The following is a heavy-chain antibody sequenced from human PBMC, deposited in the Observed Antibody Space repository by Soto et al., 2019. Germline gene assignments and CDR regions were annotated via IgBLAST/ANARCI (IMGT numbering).Heavy chain of an antibody. Sequence: QVQLQESGPGLVKPSQTLSLTCTVSGGSISSGGYYWSWIRQHPGKGLEWIGYIYYSGSTYYNPTLKTRVTMSVDTSKNKFSLKLSSVTAADTAVYDCARGGGLLVFLGYWGQGTLVTVSS. V-gene: IGHV4-31*03. J-gene: IGHJ4*02. CDR1: GGSISSGGYY. CDR2: IYYSGST. D-gene: IGHD2-8*01. CDR3: ARGGGLLVFLGY.